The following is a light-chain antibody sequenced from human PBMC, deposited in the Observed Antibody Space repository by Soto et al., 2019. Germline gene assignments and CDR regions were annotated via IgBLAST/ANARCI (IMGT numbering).Light chain of an antibody. V-gene: IGLV1-40*01. J-gene: IGLJ1*01. Sequence: QSVLTQPPSVSGAPGQRVTISCTGSSSNIGAGYDVHWYQHQPGTAPKLLIYGGSSRPSGVPDRFSGSKSGTPASLAITGLQAEDEADYYCQSYDRSLSGTVFGTGTKVTV. CDR2: GGS. CDR3: QSYDRSLSGTV. CDR1: SSNIGAGYD.